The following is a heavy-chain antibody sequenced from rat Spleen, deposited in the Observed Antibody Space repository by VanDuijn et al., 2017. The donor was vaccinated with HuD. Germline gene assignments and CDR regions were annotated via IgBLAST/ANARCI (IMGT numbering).Heavy chain of an antibody. V-gene: IGHV5-31*01. CDR3: TRHXXXGVXXNWXAY. CDR2: ITNSGGNT. CDR1: GFTFNKYW. J-gene: IGHJ3*01. D-gene: IGHD4-4*01. Sequence: EVQLVESDGGLVQPGRSLKLSCAASGFTFNKYWMTWIRQAPGKGLEWVASITNSGGNTYYPDSVKGRFTISRDNTKTTLYLQMDSLRSEDTATYYCTRHXXXGVXXNWXAYWGQXTLVTVSS.